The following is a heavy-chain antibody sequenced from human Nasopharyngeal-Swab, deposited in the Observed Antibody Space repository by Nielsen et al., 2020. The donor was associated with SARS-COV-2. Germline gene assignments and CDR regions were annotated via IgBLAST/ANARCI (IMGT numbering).Heavy chain of an antibody. CDR1: GFTFISFG. CDR2: ISSSSSYI. V-gene: IGHV3-21*01. D-gene: IGHD1-14*01. Sequence: LSLTGAASGFTFISFGMNWVRQAPGKGLEWVSSISSSSSYIYYADSVKGRFTISRDNAKNSLYLQMNSLRAEDTAVYYCARAGYNRKGNGAFDIWGQGTMVTVSS. CDR3: ARAGYNRKGNGAFDI. J-gene: IGHJ3*02.